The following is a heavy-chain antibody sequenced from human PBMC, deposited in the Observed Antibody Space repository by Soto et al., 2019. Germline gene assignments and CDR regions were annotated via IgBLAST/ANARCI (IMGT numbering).Heavy chain of an antibody. V-gene: IGHV4-59*01. CDR1: GGSISSYY. Sequence: PSEALCLTWTVSGGSISSYYWSWIRQPPGKGLEWIGYIYYSGSTNYNPSLKSRVTISVDTSKNQFSLKLSSVTAADTAVYYCARDVNYYDSSGYYSDSRRVLDYWGQGTLVTVSS. CDR2: IYYSGST. CDR3: ARDVNYYDSSGYYSDSRRVLDY. J-gene: IGHJ4*02. D-gene: IGHD3-22*01.